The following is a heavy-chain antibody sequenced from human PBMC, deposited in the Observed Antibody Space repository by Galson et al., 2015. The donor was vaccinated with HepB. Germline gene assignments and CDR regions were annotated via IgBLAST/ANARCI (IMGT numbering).Heavy chain of an antibody. D-gene: IGHD2-15*01. CDR3: ARDLAYIYCSGGSCGWSY. CDR2: ISSSSSYI. CDR1: GFTFSSYS. Sequence: SLRLSCAASGFTFSSYSMNWVRQAPGKGLEWVSSISSSSSYIYYADSVKGRFTISRDNAKNSLYLQMNSLRAEDTAVYYCARDLAYIYCSGGSCGWSYWGQGTLVTVSS. V-gene: IGHV3-21*01. J-gene: IGHJ4*02.